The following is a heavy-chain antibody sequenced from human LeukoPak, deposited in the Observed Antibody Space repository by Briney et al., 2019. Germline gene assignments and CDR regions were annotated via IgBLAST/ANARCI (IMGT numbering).Heavy chain of an antibody. J-gene: IGHJ4*02. CDR3: ARDTSWYSFDY. CDR1: GFTFSSYG. CDR2: IWYDGSNR. V-gene: IGHV3-33*01. D-gene: IGHD2-2*01. Sequence: PGRSLRLSCAASGFTFSSYGMHGVRQAPGKGLEWVAVIWYDGSNRYYADSVKGRFTISRDNSKNTLYLQMNSLRAEDTAVYYCARDTSWYSFDYWGQGTLVTVSS.